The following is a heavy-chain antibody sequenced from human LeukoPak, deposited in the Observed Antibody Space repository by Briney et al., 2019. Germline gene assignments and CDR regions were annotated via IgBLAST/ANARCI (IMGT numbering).Heavy chain of an antibody. CDR1: GFTLGRYS. CDR3: ARATPDFRSGYPNG. J-gene: IGHJ4*02. D-gene: IGHD3-3*01. CDR2: INSDGEIT. V-gene: IGHV3-74*01. Sequence: GGSLRLSCAASGFTLGRYSVRWFRQAPGKGLVWVAPINSDGEITDYADSVRGRFTTSRDNTKNTVYLQMSSLSAEDTGVYYCARATPDFRSGYPNGWGQGSLVIVSS.